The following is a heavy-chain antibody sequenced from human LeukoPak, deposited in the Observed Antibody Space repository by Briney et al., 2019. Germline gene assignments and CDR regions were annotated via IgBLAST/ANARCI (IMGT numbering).Heavy chain of an antibody. Sequence: GGSLRLSCTASGFTFGDYAMSWVRQAPGKGLEWVGFIRSKAYGGTTEYAASVKGRFTISRDDSKSIAYLQMNSLKTEDTAVYYCIRDYDILTGPEWFDPWGQGTLVTVSS. CDR1: GFTFGDYA. CDR3: IRDYDILTGPEWFDP. J-gene: IGHJ5*02. D-gene: IGHD3-9*01. V-gene: IGHV3-49*04. CDR2: IRSKAYGGTT.